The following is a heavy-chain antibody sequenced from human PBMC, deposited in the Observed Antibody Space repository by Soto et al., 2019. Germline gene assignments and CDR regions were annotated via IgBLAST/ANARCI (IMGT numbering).Heavy chain of an antibody. D-gene: IGHD6-19*01. Sequence: QVQLVQSGAEVKKPGASVKVSCKASGYTFTSYGISWVRQAPGQGLEWMGWISAYNGNTNYAQKLQGRVTMTTDTYTSAAYMELRSLRADDTAVYYCARSGTAVAGRGSGWFDPWGQGTLVTVSS. CDR1: GYTFTSYG. V-gene: IGHV1-18*01. CDR3: ARSGTAVAGRGSGWFDP. J-gene: IGHJ5*02. CDR2: ISAYNGNT.